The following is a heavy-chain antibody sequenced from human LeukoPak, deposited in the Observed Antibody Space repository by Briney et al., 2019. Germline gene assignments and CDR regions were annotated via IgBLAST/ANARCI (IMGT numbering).Heavy chain of an antibody. D-gene: IGHD6-13*01. CDR1: GGSISSGGYY. CDR3: ARGSGSSWLY. V-gene: IGHV4-31*03. CDR2: IYYSGST. Sequence: SETLSLTCTVSGGSISSGGYYWSWLRQHPGKGLEWIGYIYYSGSTYYNPSLKSRVTISVDTSKNQFSLKLSSVTAADTAVYYCARGSGSSWLYWGQGTLVTVSS. J-gene: IGHJ4*02.